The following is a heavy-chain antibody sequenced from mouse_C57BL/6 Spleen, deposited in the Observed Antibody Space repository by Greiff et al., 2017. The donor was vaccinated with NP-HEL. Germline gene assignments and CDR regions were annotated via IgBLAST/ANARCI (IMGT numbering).Heavy chain of an antibody. CDR3: ARGSSSRTPFDY. CDR2: INPNYGTT. V-gene: IGHV1-39*01. CDR1: GYSFTDYN. Sequence: EVKVVESGPELVKPGASVKISCKASGYSFTDYNMNWVKQSNGKSLEWIGVINPNYGTTSYNQKFKGKATLTVDQSSSTAYMQLNSLTSEDSAVYYCARGSSSRTPFDYWGQGTTLTVSS. D-gene: IGHD1-1*01. J-gene: IGHJ2*01.